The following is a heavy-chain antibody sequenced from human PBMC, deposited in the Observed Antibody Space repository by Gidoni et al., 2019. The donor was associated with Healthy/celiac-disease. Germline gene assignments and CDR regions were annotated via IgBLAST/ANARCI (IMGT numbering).Heavy chain of an antibody. Sequence: QVQLVQSGAEVKKPGASVQVSCKASGYTFTSYAMHWVRQAPGQRLEWMGWINAGNGNTKYSQKFQGSVTITRDTSASTAYMELSSLRSEDTAVYYCARGQQWLVAYFDYWGQGTLVTVSS. CDR3: ARGQQWLVAYFDY. CDR2: INAGNGNT. CDR1: GYTFTSYA. J-gene: IGHJ4*02. V-gene: IGHV1-3*01. D-gene: IGHD6-19*01.